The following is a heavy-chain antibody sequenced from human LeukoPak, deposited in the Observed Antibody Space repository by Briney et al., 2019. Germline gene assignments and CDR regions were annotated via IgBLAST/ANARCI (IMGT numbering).Heavy chain of an antibody. Sequence: GGSLRLSCAASGFTVSSNYMSWVRQAPGKGLEWVSVIYSGGSTYYADSVKGRFTISRDNSKNTLYLQMNSLRAEDTAVYYCAREAAYCGGDCYTNWFDPWGQGTLVTVSS. J-gene: IGHJ5*02. CDR2: IYSGGST. CDR3: AREAAYCGGDCYTNWFDP. D-gene: IGHD2-21*02. CDR1: GFTVSSNY. V-gene: IGHV3-66*01.